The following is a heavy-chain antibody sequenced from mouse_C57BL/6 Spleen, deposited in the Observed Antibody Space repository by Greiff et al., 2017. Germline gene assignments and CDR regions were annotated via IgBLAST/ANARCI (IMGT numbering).Heavy chain of an antibody. CDR1: GYAFSSSW. D-gene: IGHD1-1*01. Sequence: VQLQESGPELVKPGASVKISCKASGYAFSSSWMNWVKQRPGKGLEWIGRIYPGDGDTNYNGKFKGKATLTADKSSSTAYMQLSSLTSEDSAVYFCARGYYGSSYIFDYWGQGTTLTVSS. CDR3: ARGYYGSSYIFDY. CDR2: IYPGDGDT. V-gene: IGHV1-82*01. J-gene: IGHJ2*01.